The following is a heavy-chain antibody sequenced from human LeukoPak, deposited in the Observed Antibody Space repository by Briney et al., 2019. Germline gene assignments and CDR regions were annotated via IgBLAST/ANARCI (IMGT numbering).Heavy chain of an antibody. J-gene: IGHJ5*02. CDR3: AKKAYTYQGNWFDP. V-gene: IGHV3-53*01. CDR1: GFTVSSNY. Sequence: GGSLRLSCAASGFTVSSNYMSWARQSQGRGLEWVSVFFRGGDTYYGDSVKGRFTISRDDSKNTVYLQMNSLRAEDTAVYYCAKKAYTYQGNWFDPWGQGTLVTVSS. CDR2: FFRGGDT. D-gene: IGHD5-18*01.